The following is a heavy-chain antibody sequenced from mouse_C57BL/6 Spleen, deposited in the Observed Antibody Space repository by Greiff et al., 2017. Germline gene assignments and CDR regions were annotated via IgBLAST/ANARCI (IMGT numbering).Heavy chain of an antibody. J-gene: IGHJ1*03. Sequence: QVHVKQPGAELVKPGASVKLSCKASGYTFTSYWMQWVKQRPGQGLEWIGEIDPSDSYTNYNQKFKGKATLTVDTSSSTAYLQLSSLTSEDSAVYYWARGITTVVARYFDVWGTGTTVTVSS. CDR2: IDPSDSYT. D-gene: IGHD1-1*01. CDR3: ARGITTVVARYFDV. V-gene: IGHV1-50*01. CDR1: GYTFTSYW.